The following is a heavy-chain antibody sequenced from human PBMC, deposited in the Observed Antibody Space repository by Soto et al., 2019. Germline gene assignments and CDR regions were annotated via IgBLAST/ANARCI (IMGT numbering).Heavy chain of an antibody. V-gene: IGHV1-18*01. D-gene: IGHD3-3*01. CDR2: ISAYNGNT. CDR1: GYTFTSYG. CDR3: ARDHATEGYYDFWSGYPYLDY. J-gene: IGHJ4*02. Sequence: GASVKVSCKASGYTFTSYGISWVRQAPGQGLEWMGWISAYNGNTNYAQKLQGRVTMTTDTSTSTAYMELRSLRSDDTAVYYCARDHATEGYYDFWSGYPYLDYWGQGTLVTVSS.